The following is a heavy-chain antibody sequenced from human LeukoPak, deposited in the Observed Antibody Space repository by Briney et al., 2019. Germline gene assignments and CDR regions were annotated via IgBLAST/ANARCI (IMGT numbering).Heavy chain of an antibody. Sequence: PSETLSLTCTVSGGSISSYYWSWIRQPPGKGLEWIGYIYYSGSTNYNPSLKSRVTISVDTSKNQFSLKLSSVTAADTAVYYCARASPIVVVPAAMSPHNWFDPWGQGTLVTVSS. CDR3: ARASPIVVVPAAMSPHNWFDP. CDR1: GGSISSYY. V-gene: IGHV4-59*12. J-gene: IGHJ5*02. CDR2: IYYSGST. D-gene: IGHD2-2*01.